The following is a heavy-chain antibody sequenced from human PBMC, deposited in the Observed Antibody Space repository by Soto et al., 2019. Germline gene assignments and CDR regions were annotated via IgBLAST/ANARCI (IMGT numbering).Heavy chain of an antibody. J-gene: IGHJ6*02. CDR3: ARGYYGDYGYYYYYYAMDV. D-gene: IGHD4-17*01. CDR2: IYHSGST. Sequence: SETLSLTCAVSGGSISSSNWWSWVRQPPGKGLEWIGEIYHSGSTNYNPSLKSRVTISVDKSKNQFSLKLSSVTAADTAVYYCARGYYGDYGYYYYYYAMDVWGQGTTVTV. V-gene: IGHV4-4*02. CDR1: GGSISSSNW.